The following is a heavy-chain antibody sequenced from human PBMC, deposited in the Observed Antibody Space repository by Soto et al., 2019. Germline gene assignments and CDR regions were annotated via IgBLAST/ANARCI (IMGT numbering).Heavy chain of an antibody. CDR1: GGSISSYY. J-gene: IGHJ6*02. D-gene: IGHD3-3*01. CDR2: IYTSGST. CDR3: ARGPSYYDFWSGSRDPRYGMDV. Sequence: QVQLQESGPGLVKPSETLSLTCTVSGGSISSYYWSWIRQPAGKGLERIGRIYTSGSTNYNPSLKSRVHMSVDTSKNQFSLKLSSVTAADTAVYYCARGPSYYDFWSGSRDPRYGMDVWGQGTTVTVSS. V-gene: IGHV4-4*07.